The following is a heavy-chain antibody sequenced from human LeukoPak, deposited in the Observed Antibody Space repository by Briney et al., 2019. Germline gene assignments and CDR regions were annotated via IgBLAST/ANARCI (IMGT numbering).Heavy chain of an antibody. CDR3: ARVAYRRMTTVTKLRVEPAFDI. D-gene: IGHD4-17*01. V-gene: IGHV1-2*02. CDR2: INPNSGGT. J-gene: IGHJ3*02. CDR1: GYTFTGYY. Sequence: ASVKVSCKASGYTFTGYYMHWVRQAPGQGLEWMGWINPNSGGTNYAQKFQGRVTMTRDTSISTAYMELSRLRSDDTAVYYCARVAYRRMTTVTKLRVEPAFDIWGQGTMVTVSS.